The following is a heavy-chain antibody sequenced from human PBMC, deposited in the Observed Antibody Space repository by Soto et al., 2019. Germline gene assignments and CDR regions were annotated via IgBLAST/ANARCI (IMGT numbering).Heavy chain of an antibody. V-gene: IGHV4-30-4*02. Sequence: PSETLSLTCTVSGGSISSGDYYWSWIRQPPGKGLEWIGYIYYSGSTYYNPSLKSRVTISVDTSKNQFSLKLSSVTAADTAVYYCARDVLVGATEWFDYWGQGTLVTVSS. CDR2: IYYSGST. D-gene: IGHD1-26*01. J-gene: IGHJ4*02. CDR3: ARDVLVGATEWFDY. CDR1: GGSISSGDYY.